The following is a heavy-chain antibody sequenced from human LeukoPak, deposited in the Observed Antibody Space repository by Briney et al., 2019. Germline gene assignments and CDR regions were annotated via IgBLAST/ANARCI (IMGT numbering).Heavy chain of an antibody. D-gene: IGHD3-10*01. CDR1: GGSISSSTYY. CDR2: IYYSGST. J-gene: IGHJ5*02. CDR3: ARLWFGNWFDP. V-gene: IGHV4-39*01. Sequence: PSEALSLTCTVSGGSISSSTYYWGWIRQPPGKGLEWIESIYYSGSTYYNPFLKSRVTISVDTSKNQFSLKLSSVTAADTAVYYCARLWFGNWFDPWDQGTLVTVSS.